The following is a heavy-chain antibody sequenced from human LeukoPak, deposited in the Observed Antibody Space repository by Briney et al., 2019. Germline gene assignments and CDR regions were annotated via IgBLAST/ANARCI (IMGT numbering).Heavy chain of an antibody. CDR3: ARERSWRDAFDI. J-gene: IGHJ3*02. V-gene: IGHV1-69*13. CDR2: IIPIFGTA. CDR1: GGTFSSYA. Sequence: SVKVSCKASGGTFSSYAISWVRRAPGQGLEWMGGIIPIFGTANYAQKFQGRVTITADESTSTAYMELSSLRSEDTAVYYCARERSWRDAFDIWGQGTMVTVSS.